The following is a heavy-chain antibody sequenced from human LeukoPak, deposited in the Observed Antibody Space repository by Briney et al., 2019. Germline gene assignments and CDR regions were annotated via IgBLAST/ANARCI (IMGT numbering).Heavy chain of an antibody. J-gene: IGHJ4*02. CDR3: AKDSGSGYYYDSSGYYPFDY. Sequence: GGSLRLSCAASGFTFSSYGMSWVRQAPGKGLEWVSAISGSGGSTYYAGSVKGRFTISRDNSKNTLYLQMNSLRAEDTAVYYCAKDSGSGYYYDSSGYYPFDYWGQGTLVTVSS. D-gene: IGHD3-22*01. V-gene: IGHV3-23*01. CDR1: GFTFSSYG. CDR2: ISGSGGST.